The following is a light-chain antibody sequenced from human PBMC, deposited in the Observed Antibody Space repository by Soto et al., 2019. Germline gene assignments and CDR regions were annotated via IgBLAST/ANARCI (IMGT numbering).Light chain of an antibody. CDR2: GVS. J-gene: IGKJ3*01. Sequence: EIVLTQSPGTLSLSPGERATLSCRASQSVSTRYLAWYQQKPGQAPRLLIHGVSSRATGIPDRFSVSGSGPDFILTISRLEPEDFAVYYCQQFCTSPLVTFGPGTKVDIK. V-gene: IGKV3-20*01. CDR1: QSVSTRY. CDR3: QQFCTSPLVT.